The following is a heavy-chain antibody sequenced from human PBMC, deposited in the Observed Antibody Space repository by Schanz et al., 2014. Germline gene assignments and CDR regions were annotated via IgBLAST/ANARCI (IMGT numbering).Heavy chain of an antibody. D-gene: IGHD6-19*01. J-gene: IGHJ4*02. V-gene: IGHV3-11*05. CDR3: ASVIMVAGNHRDGRDV. CDR1: GFTFSDYY. CDR2: ISNSGTYT. Sequence: QVQLVESGGGLVKPGGSLRLSCAASGFTFSDYYMTWIRQAPGKGLEWISYISNSGTYTKYADSVKGRFVISRDNARSSLYLQMSSLRDGDTAVYYCASVIMVAGNHRDGRDVWGQGTQVTVSS.